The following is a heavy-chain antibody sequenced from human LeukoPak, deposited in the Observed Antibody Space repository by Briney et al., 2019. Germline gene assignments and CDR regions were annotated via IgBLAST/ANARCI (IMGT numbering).Heavy chain of an antibody. D-gene: IGHD3-9*01. J-gene: IGHJ4*02. CDR1: GFTFSSYA. Sequence: PGGSLRLSCAASGFTFSSYAMHWVRQAPGKGLEWVAVISYDGSNKYYADSVKGRFTISRDNSKNTLYLQMNSLRAEDTAVYYCARGGYDILTGYYDYWGQGTLVIVSS. V-gene: IGHV3-30-3*01. CDR2: ISYDGSNK. CDR3: ARGGYDILTGYYDY.